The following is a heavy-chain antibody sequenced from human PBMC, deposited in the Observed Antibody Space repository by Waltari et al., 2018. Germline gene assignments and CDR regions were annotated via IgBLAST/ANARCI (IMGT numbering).Heavy chain of an antibody. CDR2: ISGSGGST. CDR1: GFTFSSYA. D-gene: IGHD3-10*01. J-gene: IGHJ3*02. V-gene: IGHV3-23*01. CDR3: AKDRSSRSLLWFGEVGAFDI. Sequence: EVQLLESGGGLVQPGGSLRLSCAASGFTFSSYAMSWVRQAPGKGLEWVSAISGSGGSTYYADSVKGRFTISRDNSKNTLYLQMNSLRAEDTAVYYCAKDRSSRSLLWFGEVGAFDIWGQGTMVTVSS.